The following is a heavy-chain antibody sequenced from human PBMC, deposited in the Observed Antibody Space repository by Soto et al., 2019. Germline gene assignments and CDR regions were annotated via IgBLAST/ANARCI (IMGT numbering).Heavy chain of an antibody. CDR1: GYAFSTYW. CDR3: ARLLNTATVTDPEY. Sequence: LGESRKISCQVSGYAFSTYWIALVRQLPGKGLEWMRIIYPGDSDSRSRPSFQGRVTISVDKSIDTAYLEWSNLKASDTAMYYCARLLNTATVTDPEYWGQGTLVTLSS. J-gene: IGHJ4*02. D-gene: IGHD5-18*01. V-gene: IGHV5-51*01. CDR2: IYPGDSDS.